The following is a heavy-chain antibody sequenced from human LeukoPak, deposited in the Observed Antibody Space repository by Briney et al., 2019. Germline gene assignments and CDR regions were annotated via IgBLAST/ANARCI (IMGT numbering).Heavy chain of an antibody. D-gene: IGHD1-26*01. Sequence: ASETLSLTCTVSGGSISSYYWSWIRQPPGKGPEWIGYIYYSGSTNYNPSLKSRVTISVDTSKNQFSLKLSSVTAADTAVYYCARGLVGAIMIDYWGQGTLVTVSS. J-gene: IGHJ4*02. V-gene: IGHV4-59*01. CDR3: ARGLVGAIMIDY. CDR2: IYYSGST. CDR1: GGSISSYY.